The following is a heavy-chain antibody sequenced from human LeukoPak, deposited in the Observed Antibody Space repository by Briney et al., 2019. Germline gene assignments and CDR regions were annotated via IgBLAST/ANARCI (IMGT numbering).Heavy chain of an antibody. D-gene: IGHD3-3*01. CDR3: ARGHRKDYDFWSGYYPNWFDP. V-gene: IGHV1-8*01. J-gene: IGHJ5*02. Sequence: GASVKVSCKASGYTFSSYDINWVRQATGQGLEWMGWMSPNSGNTGYAQKFQGRVTMTRNTSISTAYMELSSLRSEDTAVYYCARGHRKDYDFWSGYYPNWFDPWGQGTLVTVSS. CDR1: GYTFSSYD. CDR2: MSPNSGNT.